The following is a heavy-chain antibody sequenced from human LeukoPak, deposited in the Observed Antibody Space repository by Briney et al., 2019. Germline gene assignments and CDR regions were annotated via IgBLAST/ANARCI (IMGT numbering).Heavy chain of an antibody. CDR1: GYTFTGYY. CDR3: ARTPSDYDSSGYYDY. CDR2: INPNSGGT. V-gene: IGHV1-2*02. Sequence: GASVKVSCKASGYTFTGYYMHWVRQAPGQGLEWMGWINPNSGGTNYAQKFQGRVTVTRDTSISTAYMELSRLRSDDTAVYYCARTPSDYDSSGYYDYWGQGTLVTVSS. J-gene: IGHJ4*02. D-gene: IGHD3-22*01.